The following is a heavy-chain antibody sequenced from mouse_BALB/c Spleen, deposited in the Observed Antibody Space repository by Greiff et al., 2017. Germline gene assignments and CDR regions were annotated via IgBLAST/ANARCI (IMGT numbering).Heavy chain of an antibody. V-gene: IGHV5-4*02. CDR2: ISDGGSYT. CDR3: ARDDYSWFAY. D-gene: IGHD2-4*01. CDR1: GFTFSDYY. J-gene: IGHJ3*01. Sequence: EVHLVESGGGLVKPGGSLKLSCAASGFTFSDYYMYWVRQTPEKRLEWVATISDGGSYTYYPDSVKGRFTISRDNAKNNLYLQMSSLKSEDTAMYYCARDDYSWFAYWGQGTLVTVSA.